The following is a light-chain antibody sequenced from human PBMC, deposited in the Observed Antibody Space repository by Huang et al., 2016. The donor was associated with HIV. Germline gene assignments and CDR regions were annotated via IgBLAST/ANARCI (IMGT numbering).Light chain of an antibody. CDR3: QQRSSWPLT. CDR1: QSVETY. J-gene: IGKJ4*01. Sequence: VLTQSPFTLSMSPGQRATLSCKTSQSVETYLACYQQRPGQGPRLLIYDVSNRAPGVPTRVSGAGCGTDFTLIIGNLAPEDVALYFCQQRSSWPLTFGGGTRVE. CDR2: DVS. V-gene: IGKV3-11*01.